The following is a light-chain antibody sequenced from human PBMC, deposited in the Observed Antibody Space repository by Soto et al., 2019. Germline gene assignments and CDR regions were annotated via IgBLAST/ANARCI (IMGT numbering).Light chain of an antibody. J-gene: IGKJ1*01. Sequence: DILMTQSPSTLSPSIGDRVTITCRASQSISTWLAWYHQKPGKAPDLLIYNASSLQSGVPSRFSGSGSGTEFSLTISSLQPDDFATYLCQQYNSYPRTFGQGTKVDIK. CDR1: QSISTW. V-gene: IGKV1-5*01. CDR3: QQYNSYPRT. CDR2: NAS.